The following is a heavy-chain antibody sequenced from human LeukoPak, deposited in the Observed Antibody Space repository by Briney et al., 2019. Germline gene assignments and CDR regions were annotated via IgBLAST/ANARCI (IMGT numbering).Heavy chain of an antibody. Sequence: GGSLRLSCAASGFTLSSYAMTWGGGAPGRGVEWGSGVDGGGGGTYYADSVKGRFTISRDNSNDTLYLQMNGLRAEDTAVYFCAKQSAGSAAWYSLHYDFWGQGTLVTVSS. V-gene: IGHV3-23*01. J-gene: IGHJ4*02. CDR3: AKQSAGSAAWYSLHYDF. D-gene: IGHD6-13*01. CDR1: GFTLSSYA. CDR2: VDGGGGGT.